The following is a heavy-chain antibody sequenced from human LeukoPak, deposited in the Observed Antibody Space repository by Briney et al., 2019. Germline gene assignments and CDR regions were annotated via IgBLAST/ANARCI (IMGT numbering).Heavy chain of an antibody. Sequence: GASVKVSCKASGYTFTNFYLHWVRQAPGQGLEWMGWINPNSGDTNYAQKFQGRVTMTRDTSISTAYMELSRLRSDDTAVYHCAREGVWYTSSPNDYWGQGTLVTVSS. J-gene: IGHJ4*02. D-gene: IGHD6-6*01. CDR1: GYTFTNFY. CDR2: INPNSGDT. CDR3: AREGVWYTSSPNDY. V-gene: IGHV1-2*02.